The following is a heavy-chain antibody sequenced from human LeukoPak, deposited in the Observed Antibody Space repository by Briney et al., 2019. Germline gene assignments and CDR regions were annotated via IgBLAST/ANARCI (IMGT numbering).Heavy chain of an antibody. CDR1: GFTFSGYE. J-gene: IGHJ4*02. CDR2: ISTTGSTI. Sequence: GGSLRLSCVVSGFTFSGYEMNWVRQAPGKGLEWLSYISTTGSTIYYADSAKGRFTISRDNAKNSLYLQMNSLRAEDTAVYYCARGTNADYWGQGTLVTVSS. CDR3: ARGTNADY. V-gene: IGHV3-48*03. D-gene: IGHD2-8*01.